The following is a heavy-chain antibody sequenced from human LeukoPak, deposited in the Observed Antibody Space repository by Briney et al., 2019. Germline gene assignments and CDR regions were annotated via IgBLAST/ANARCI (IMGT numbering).Heavy chain of an antibody. D-gene: IGHD2-2*01. V-gene: IGHV3-11*04. Sequence: GGSLRLSCAASGFTFSSYAMSWIRQAPGKGLEWVSYISSSGSTIYYADSVKGRFTISRDNAKNSLYLQMNSLRAEDTAVYYCARDRKYQRRGLDIWGQGTMVTVSS. CDR2: ISSSGSTI. J-gene: IGHJ3*02. CDR3: ARDRKYQRRGLDI. CDR1: GFTFSSYA.